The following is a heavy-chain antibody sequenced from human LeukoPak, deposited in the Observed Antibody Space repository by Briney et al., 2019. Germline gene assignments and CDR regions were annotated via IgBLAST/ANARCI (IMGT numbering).Heavy chain of an antibody. Sequence: SETLSLTCTVSGGSISSGGYYWSWIRQPPGKGLEWIGYIYHSGSTYYNPSLKSRVTISVDRSKNQFSLKLSSVTAADTAVYYCARVGDDSRPQHWGQGTLVTVS. D-gene: IGHD3-22*01. J-gene: IGHJ1*01. CDR2: IYHSGST. V-gene: IGHV4-30-2*01. CDR1: GGSISSGGYY. CDR3: ARVGDDSRPQH.